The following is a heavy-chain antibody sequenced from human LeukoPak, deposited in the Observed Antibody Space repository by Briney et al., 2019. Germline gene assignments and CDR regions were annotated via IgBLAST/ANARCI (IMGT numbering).Heavy chain of an antibody. V-gene: IGHV3-7*01. D-gene: IGHD2-2*01. Sequence: TGGSLRLSCAASGFPFSNFWMTWVRQAPGKGLEWVANINPDGSGKHYADSARGRISISRDNAKKTLYLQMTSLRVEDTGLYYCSSQPAVLDLDLWGQGILVTVSS. CDR2: INPDGSGK. J-gene: IGHJ4*02. CDR1: GFPFSNFW. CDR3: SSQPAVLDLDL.